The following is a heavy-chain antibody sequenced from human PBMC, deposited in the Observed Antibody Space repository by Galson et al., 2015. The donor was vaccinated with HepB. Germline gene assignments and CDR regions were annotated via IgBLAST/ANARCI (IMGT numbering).Heavy chain of an antibody. D-gene: IGHD6-13*01. CDR2: IIPIFGTA. CDR1: GGTFSSYA. CDR3: ARVRGAAAAGHDYYYGMDV. V-gene: IGHV1-69*13. J-gene: IGHJ6*02. Sequence: SVKVSCKASGGTFSSYAISWVRQAPGQGLEWMGGIIPIFGTANYAQKFQGRVTITADESTSTAYMELSSLRSEDTAVYYCARVRGAAAAGHDYYYGMDVWGQGTTVTVSS.